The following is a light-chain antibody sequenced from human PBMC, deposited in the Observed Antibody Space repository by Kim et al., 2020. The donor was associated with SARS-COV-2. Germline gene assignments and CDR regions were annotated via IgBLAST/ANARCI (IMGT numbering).Light chain of an antibody. CDR3: QQYYNWPPYT. J-gene: IGKJ2*01. V-gene: IGKV3D-15*01. Sequence: VSPGERVTLSCRASQKISNKLAWYQQIPGQAPRLLMYGASTRATGIAARFSGTGSGTEFTLTITSLQSEDFAVYYCQQYYNWPPYTFGQGTKLEIK. CDR1: QKISNK. CDR2: GAS.